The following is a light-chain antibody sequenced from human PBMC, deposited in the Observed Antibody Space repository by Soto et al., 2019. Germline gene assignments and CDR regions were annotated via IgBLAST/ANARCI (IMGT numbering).Light chain of an antibody. CDR1: QSVSSY. CDR3: QQRSDWPWT. Sequence: EIVLTQSPGTLSLSPGERATLSCRASQSVSSYLAWYQQKPGQAPRLLMYEAYTRATGIPARGSGGGSGTDFTLTISSLEPEDFAVYYCQQRSDWPWTFGQGTKVDIK. J-gene: IGKJ1*01. CDR2: EAY. V-gene: IGKV3-11*01.